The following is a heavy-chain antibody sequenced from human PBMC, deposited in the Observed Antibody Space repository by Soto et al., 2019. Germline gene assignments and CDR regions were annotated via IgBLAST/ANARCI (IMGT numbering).Heavy chain of an antibody. CDR2: IYPGDSDT. V-gene: IGHV5-51*01. Sequence: GESLKISCKGSGYSFTSYWIGWVRQMPGKGLEWMGIIYPGDSDTRYSPSFQGQVTISADKSISTAYLQWSSLKASDTAMYYCARQPIFGVVTNAFDIWGQGTMVTVSS. CDR3: ARQPIFGVVTNAFDI. CDR1: GYSFTSYW. D-gene: IGHD3-3*01. J-gene: IGHJ3*02.